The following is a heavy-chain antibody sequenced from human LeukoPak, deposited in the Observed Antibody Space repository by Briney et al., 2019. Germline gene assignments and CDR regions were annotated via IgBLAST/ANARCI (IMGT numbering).Heavy chain of an antibody. Sequence: GGSLRLSCAASGCTFSTYAMHWVRQAPGKGLEWVAIVSYDGSNKYYADSVRGRFTISRDNSKNTLYLQMNSLRPEDTSMYYCARETLRNFDYWGRGTLVTVSS. D-gene: IGHD2-15*01. J-gene: IGHJ4*02. CDR3: ARETLRNFDY. V-gene: IGHV3-30*04. CDR2: VSYDGSNK. CDR1: GCTFSTYA.